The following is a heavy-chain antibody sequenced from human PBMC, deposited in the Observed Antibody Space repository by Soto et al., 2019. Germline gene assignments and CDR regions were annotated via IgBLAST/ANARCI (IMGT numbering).Heavy chain of an antibody. Sequence: GGSLRLSCAASGFTFSSYAMSWVRQAPGKGLEWVSAISGSGGSTYYADAVKGRFTISRDNSKNTLYLQMNSLRAEDTAVYYCAKYRYNWNYFDYWGQGTLVTVSS. CDR1: GFTFSSYA. CDR2: ISGSGGST. J-gene: IGHJ4*02. D-gene: IGHD1-20*01. CDR3: AKYRYNWNYFDY. V-gene: IGHV3-23*01.